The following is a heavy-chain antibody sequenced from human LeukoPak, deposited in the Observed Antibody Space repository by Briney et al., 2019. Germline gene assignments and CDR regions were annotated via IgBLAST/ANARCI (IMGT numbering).Heavy chain of an antibody. J-gene: IGHJ5*02. CDR3: ARHTVTTFPDWFDP. V-gene: IGHV3-21*01. CDR1: GFTFSSYS. Sequence: TGGSLRLSCAASGFTFSSYSMNWVRQAPGKGLEWVSSISSSSSYIYYADSVKGRFTISRDNAKNSLYLQMNSLRAEDTAVYYCARHTVTTFPDWFDPWGQGTLVTVSS. D-gene: IGHD4-17*01. CDR2: ISSSSSYI.